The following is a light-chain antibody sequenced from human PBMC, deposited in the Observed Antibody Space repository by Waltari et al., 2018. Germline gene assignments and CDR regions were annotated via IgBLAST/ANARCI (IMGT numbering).Light chain of an antibody. V-gene: IGKV1-39*01. CDR1: QSISGY. J-gene: IGKJ4*01. Sequence: DSQMTQTPSSLSASVGHRVTITCRASQSISGYLNWYQQKPGKAPKVLIYATSSLQSGVPSRFSGSGSGTDFTLTISSLQPEDFATYYCQQSYRTPPLTFGGGTKVEIK. CDR3: QQSYRTPPLT. CDR2: ATS.